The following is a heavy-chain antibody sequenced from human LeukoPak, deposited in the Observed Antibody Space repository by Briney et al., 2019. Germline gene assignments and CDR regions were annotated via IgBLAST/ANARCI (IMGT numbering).Heavy chain of an antibody. CDR2: ISAYNGNT. D-gene: IGHD3-10*01. V-gene: IGHV1-18*01. Sequence: ASVRVSCKASGYTFTSYGISWVRQAPGQGLEWMGWISAYNGNTNYAQKLQGRVTMTTDTSTSTAYMELRSLRSDDTAVYYCAIRLWFGELGDWFDPWGQGTLVTVSS. CDR1: GYTFTSYG. CDR3: AIRLWFGELGDWFDP. J-gene: IGHJ5*02.